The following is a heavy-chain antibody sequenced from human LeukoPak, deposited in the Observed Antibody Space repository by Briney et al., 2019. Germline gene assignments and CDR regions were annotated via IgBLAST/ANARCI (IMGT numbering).Heavy chain of an antibody. D-gene: IGHD6-13*01. CDR1: GGSISSYY. CDR3: AREIGSSWYAVDAFDI. V-gene: IGHV4-4*07. J-gene: IGHJ3*02. Sequence: PSETLSLTCTVSGGSISSYYWSWIRQPAGKGLEWIGRIYTSGSTNYNPSLKSRVTMSVDMSKNQFSLKLSSVTAADTAVYYCAREIGSSWYAVDAFDIWGQGTMVTVSS. CDR2: IYTSGST.